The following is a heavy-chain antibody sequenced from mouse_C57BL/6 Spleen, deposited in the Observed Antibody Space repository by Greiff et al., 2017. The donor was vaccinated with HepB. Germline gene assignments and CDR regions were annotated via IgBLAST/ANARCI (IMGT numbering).Heavy chain of an antibody. CDR1: GFTFSSYA. D-gene: IGHD1-1*01. CDR3: TRGAYGSSYYYAMGC. V-gene: IGHV5-9-1*02. CDR2: ISSGGDYT. J-gene: IGHJ4*01. Sequence: EVQGVESGEGLVKPGGSLKLSCAASGFTFSSYAMSWVRQTPEKRLEWVAYISSGGDYTYYADTVKGRFTISRDNARNTLYLQMSSLKSEDTAMYYCTRGAYGSSYYYAMGCWGQGTSVTVAS.